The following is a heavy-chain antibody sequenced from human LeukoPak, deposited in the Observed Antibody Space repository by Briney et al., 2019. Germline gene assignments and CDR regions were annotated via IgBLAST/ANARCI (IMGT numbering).Heavy chain of an antibody. D-gene: IGHD2-15*01. V-gene: IGHV3-64*01. CDR1: GFTFSTYA. CDR2: ISGNGRST. Sequence: PGGSLRLSCTASGFTFSTYATHWVRQAPGKGLEYVSGISGNGRSTFYGSSVKGRFTVSRDNSKDTLCLQMGSLRVEDMAVYYCTRDIGRLRGDAFDFWGQGTMVTVSS. CDR3: TRDIGRLRGDAFDF. J-gene: IGHJ3*01.